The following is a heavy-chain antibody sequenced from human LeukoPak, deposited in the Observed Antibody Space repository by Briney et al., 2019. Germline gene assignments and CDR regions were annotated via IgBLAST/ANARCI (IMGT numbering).Heavy chain of an antibody. D-gene: IGHD5-18*01. CDR1: GYTFTSHY. Sequence: ASVKVCCTASGYTFTSHYMDWVRQAPGQGLEWMGIINPSDGSTSYAQKFQGRVTMTRDTSTSTVHMELSSLRSEDTAVYYCARAVDTATYYFDYWGQGTLVTVSS. V-gene: IGHV1-46*01. CDR2: INPSDGST. CDR3: ARAVDTATYYFDY. J-gene: IGHJ4*02.